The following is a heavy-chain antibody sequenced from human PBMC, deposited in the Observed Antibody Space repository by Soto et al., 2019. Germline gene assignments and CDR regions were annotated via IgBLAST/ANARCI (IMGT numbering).Heavy chain of an antibody. Sequence: QVQLVQSGAEVKKPGASVKVSCKASGYTFTSYGISWVRQAPGQGLEWMGRISGYNGNSNYAQNLQGRVTMTTDTSTTTAYMELRSLRSDDTAVYYCAREDIRDIVVVAVAPEGLGYWGQGTMVTVSS. CDR2: ISGYNGNS. CDR1: GYTFTSYG. CDR3: AREDIRDIVVVAVAPEGLGY. J-gene: IGHJ4*02. D-gene: IGHD2-15*01. V-gene: IGHV1-18*01.